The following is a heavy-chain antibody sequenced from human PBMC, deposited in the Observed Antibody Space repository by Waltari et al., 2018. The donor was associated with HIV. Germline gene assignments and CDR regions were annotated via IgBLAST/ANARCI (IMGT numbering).Heavy chain of an antibody. CDR2: INPNSGGT. CDR3: ATGRGVVNY. D-gene: IGHD3-10*01. Sequence: QVQLVQSGAEVKKPGASVKASCKASGYSLPAYHMHWVRQAPGQGLEWMGRINPNSGGTNYAQKFQGRVTMTRDTSISTAYMDLSSLRSDDTAVYFCATGRGVVNYWGQGTLVTVSS. CDR1: GYSLPAYH. J-gene: IGHJ4*02. V-gene: IGHV1-2*06.